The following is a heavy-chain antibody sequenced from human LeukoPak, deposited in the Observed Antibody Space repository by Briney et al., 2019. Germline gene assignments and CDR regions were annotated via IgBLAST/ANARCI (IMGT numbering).Heavy chain of an antibody. J-gene: IGHJ4*02. CDR3: ARDGVVTPFDY. CDR2: INPSGGSP. Sequence: ASVKVSCKASGYTFTSYGISWVRQAPGQGLEWMGIINPSGGSPSYAQKFQGRVTMTRDTSISTAYMERSRLRSDDTAVYYCARDGVVTPFDYWGQGNLVTVSS. V-gene: IGHV1-46*01. D-gene: IGHD2-8*01. CDR1: GYTFTSYG.